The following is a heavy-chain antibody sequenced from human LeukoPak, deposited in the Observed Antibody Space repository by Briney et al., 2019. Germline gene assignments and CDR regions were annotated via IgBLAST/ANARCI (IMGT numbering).Heavy chain of an antibody. J-gene: IGHJ4*02. Sequence: SVKVSCKASGGTFSSYAISWVRQAPGQGLEWMGRIIPILGIANYAQKFQGRVTITADKSTSTAYMELSSLRSEDTAVYYCARVEGSSSPFDYWGQGTLVTVS. CDR1: GGTFSSYA. CDR3: ARVEGSSSPFDY. D-gene: IGHD6-6*01. V-gene: IGHV1-69*04. CDR2: IIPILGIA.